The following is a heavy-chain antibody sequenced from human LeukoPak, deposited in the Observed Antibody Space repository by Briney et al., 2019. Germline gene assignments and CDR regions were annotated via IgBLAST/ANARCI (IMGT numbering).Heavy chain of an antibody. CDR2: ISSSTTTI. D-gene: IGHD6-13*01. Sequence: GGSLRLSCAASGFTFSGYSMNWVRQAPGKGLEWVSYISSSTTTIYYADSVKGRFTISRDNAKNSLYLQMNSLRAEDTAVYYCARGQGPRMGSSWYYFDYWGQGTLVTVSS. CDR1: GFTFSGYS. CDR3: ARGQGPRMGSSWYYFDY. V-gene: IGHV3-48*01. J-gene: IGHJ4*02.